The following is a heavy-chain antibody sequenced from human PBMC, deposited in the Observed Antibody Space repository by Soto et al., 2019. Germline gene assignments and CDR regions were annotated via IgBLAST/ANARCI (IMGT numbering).Heavy chain of an antibody. Sequence: GGSLRLSCAASGFTFSSYGMHWVRQAPGRGLEWVAVISYDGSNKYYADSVKGRFTISRDNSKNTLYLQMNSLRAEDTAVYYCARSFVVDGYNPYFDYWGQGTLVTVSS. J-gene: IGHJ4*02. CDR1: GFTFSSYG. D-gene: IGHD5-12*01. V-gene: IGHV3-30*03. CDR3: ARSFVVDGYNPYFDY. CDR2: ISYDGSNK.